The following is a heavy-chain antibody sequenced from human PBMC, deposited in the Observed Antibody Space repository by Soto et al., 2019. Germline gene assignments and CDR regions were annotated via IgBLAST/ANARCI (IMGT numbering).Heavy chain of an antibody. Sequence: SVKVSCKASGYTFTNSDINWVRQATGQGLEWMGWMNPIFGTANYAQKFQRRVTITADESTSTAYMELSGLRSEDTAVYYCAREGYGGQRSHFQHWGQGTLVTVSS. CDR1: GYTFTNSD. CDR3: AREGYGGQRSHFQH. J-gene: IGHJ1*01. V-gene: IGHV1-69*13. CDR2: MNPIFGTA. D-gene: IGHD5-12*01.